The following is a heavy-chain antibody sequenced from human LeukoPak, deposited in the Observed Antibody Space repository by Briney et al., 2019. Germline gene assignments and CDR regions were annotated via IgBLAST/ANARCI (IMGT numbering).Heavy chain of an antibody. J-gene: IGHJ4*02. D-gene: IGHD3-22*01. CDR1: GFTFSSYS. V-gene: IGHV3-21*01. CDR3: ARDYYYYDSSGYPPGY. CDR2: ISSSSSYI. Sequence: PGGSLRLSCAASGFTFSSYSMNWVRQAPGKGLEWVSSISSSSSYIYYADSVKGRFTISRDNAKNSLYLQMNSLRAEDTAVYYCARDYYYYDSSGYPPGYWGQGTLVTVSS.